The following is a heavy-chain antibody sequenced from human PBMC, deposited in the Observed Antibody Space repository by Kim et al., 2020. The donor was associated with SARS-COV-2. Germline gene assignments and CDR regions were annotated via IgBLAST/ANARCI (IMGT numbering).Heavy chain of an antibody. V-gene: IGHV3-23*01. CDR2: ISNRGDNT. CDR1: GFIFDTCG. J-gene: IGHJ5*02. D-gene: IGHD7-27*01. CDR3: AKRFGSDWGWFRP. Sequence: GGSLRLSCAGSGFIFDTCGMGWFRQAPGKGLEWVSGISNRGDNTYYADSVKGRLTISRDNSRNTLYLHMKSLRAEDTAVYYCAKRFGSDWGWFRPWGQGTLVTVSS.